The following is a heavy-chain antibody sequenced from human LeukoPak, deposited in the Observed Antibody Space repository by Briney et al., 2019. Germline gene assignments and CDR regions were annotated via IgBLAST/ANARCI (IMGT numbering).Heavy chain of an antibody. CDR2: IRSKAYGGTT. CDR1: GFTFGDYA. J-gene: IGHJ4*02. Sequence: PGGSLRLSCTASGFTFGDYAMSWFRQAPGKGLEWVSFIRSKAYGGTTEYAASVKGRFTISRDDFKSIAYLQMNSLKTEDTAVYYCTRVRKHSIAPAGTNFDYWGQGTLVTVSS. D-gene: IGHD6-13*01. CDR3: TRVRKHSIAPAGTNFDY. V-gene: IGHV3-49*03.